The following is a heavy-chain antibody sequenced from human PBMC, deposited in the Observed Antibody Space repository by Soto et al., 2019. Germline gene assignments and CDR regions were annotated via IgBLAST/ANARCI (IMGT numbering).Heavy chain of an antibody. J-gene: IGHJ4*02. D-gene: IGHD3-9*01. V-gene: IGHV4-61*08. CDR3: ARHPGYYDVLNGYSTYCFDY. CDR2: IYYRGNT. CDR1: DGSSINGGYC. Sequence: PSQMMSDTSAVADGSSINGGYCWIWIRQPPGKGLEWIGYIYYRGNTNYNPSLKSRVTISLDTSKNQSSLKLNSVTAADTAVYYCARHPGYYDVLNGYSTYCFDYWGQGILVSVSS.